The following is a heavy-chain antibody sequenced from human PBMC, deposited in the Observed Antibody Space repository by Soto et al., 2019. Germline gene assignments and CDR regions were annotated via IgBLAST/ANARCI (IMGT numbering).Heavy chain of an antibody. V-gene: IGHV4-61*01. D-gene: IGHD6-13*01. CDR1: GESVGRGTNY. CDR2: IFHAATA. Sequence: QVQLQESGPGLMKPSGTLSLICSVSGESVGRGTNYWSWVRQAPGRVLEWIGYIFHAATAIYNPSFESRVAISLEAAKNQVSLKLTSVTAADTAIYYCARDRRGRAEGFIYYYGMEVWGQGTSVTVSS. J-gene: IGHJ6*02. CDR3: ARDRRGRAEGFIYYYGMEV.